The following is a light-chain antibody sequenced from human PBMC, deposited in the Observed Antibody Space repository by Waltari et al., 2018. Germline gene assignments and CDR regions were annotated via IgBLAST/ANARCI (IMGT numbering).Light chain of an antibody. Sequence: EIVLTQSPGTLSLSPGERATLSCRACQSVSTYLAWYQQKPGQAPRLLIYHASTRATGIPDRFSGSGSGTDFSLTISRLEPEDFAVYHCQHYLRLPATFGQGTKVEIK. CDR2: HAS. J-gene: IGKJ1*01. CDR3: QHYLRLPAT. V-gene: IGKV3-20*01. CDR1: QSVSTY.